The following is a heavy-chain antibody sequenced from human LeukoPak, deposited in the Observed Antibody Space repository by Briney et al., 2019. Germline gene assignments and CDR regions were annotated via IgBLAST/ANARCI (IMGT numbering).Heavy chain of an antibody. CDR2: INTNTGNP. Sequence: ASVKVSCKASGYTFTNYGLHWVRQAPGQGLEWMGWINTNTGNPTYAQGFTGRFVFSLDTSVSTAFLHISSLKAEDTGVYYCARGQFDSLWGSYPYWGQGTQVTVSS. J-gene: IGHJ4*02. CDR1: GYTFTNYG. V-gene: IGHV7-4-1*02. CDR3: ARGQFDSLWGSYPY. D-gene: IGHD3-16*01.